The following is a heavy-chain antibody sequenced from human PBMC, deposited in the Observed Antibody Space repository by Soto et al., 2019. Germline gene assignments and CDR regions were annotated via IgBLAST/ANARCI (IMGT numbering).Heavy chain of an antibody. CDR2: ISESGGTI. CDR3: GKQVRQGLSLFDN. Sequence: GGSLRLSCAASGFTFSSSAMTWARQAPGKGLEWVSAISESGGTIFYADSVKGRFTVSRDNSRNTLYLQMNSLRADDTAVYYWGKQVRQGLSLFDNWGKETLVPLAS. J-gene: IGHJ4*02. V-gene: IGHV3-23*01. CDR1: GFTFSSSA.